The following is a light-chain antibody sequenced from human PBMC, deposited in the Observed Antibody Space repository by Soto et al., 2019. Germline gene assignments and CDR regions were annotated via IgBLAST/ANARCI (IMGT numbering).Light chain of an antibody. J-gene: IGLJ3*02. Sequence: QLVLTQSPSASASLGASVKLTCTLDSGHRNYAIAWHQQQPGKGHRYLMKVNSDGSHNQGDGMPGLFSGSSSGAERYLIISILQSEDGADSCCQTRGTRIPFGGGTKLPVL. CDR1: SGHRNYA. V-gene: IGLV4-69*02. CDR3: QTRGTRIP. CDR2: VNSDGSH.